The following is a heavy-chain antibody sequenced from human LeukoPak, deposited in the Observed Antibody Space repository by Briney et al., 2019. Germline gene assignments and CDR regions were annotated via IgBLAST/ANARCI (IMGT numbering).Heavy chain of an antibody. J-gene: IGHJ3*02. Sequence: TGRSLRLSCAASGFTFSTKGMHWVRQAPGKGLEWVAVISYDGSNKYYADSVKGRFTISRDNSKNTLYLQMNSLRAEDTAVYYCAKDYGSGSWGAFDIWGQGTMVTVSS. V-gene: IGHV3-30*18. D-gene: IGHD3-10*01. CDR2: ISYDGSNK. CDR1: GFTFSTKG. CDR3: AKDYGSGSWGAFDI.